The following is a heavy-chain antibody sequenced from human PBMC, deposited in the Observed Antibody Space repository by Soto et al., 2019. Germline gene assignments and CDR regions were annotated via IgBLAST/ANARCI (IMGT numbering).Heavy chain of an antibody. CDR3: ARAGAARVHAE. D-gene: IGHD1-1*01. V-gene: IGHV4-59*01. CDR1: GGSISSYY. Sequence: QVQLQESGPGLVKPSETLSLTCTVSGGSISSYYWSWIRQPPGKGLEWIGYIYYSGSTNYNPSLKSRVTISVDTSKNQFSLKLSSVTAADTAVYYCARAGAARVHAEWGQGTLVTVSS. CDR2: IYYSGST. J-gene: IGHJ4*02.